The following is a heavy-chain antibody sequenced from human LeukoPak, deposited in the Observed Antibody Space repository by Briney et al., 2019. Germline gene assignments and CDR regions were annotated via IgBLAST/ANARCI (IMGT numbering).Heavy chain of an antibody. CDR2: ISSSSSYI. D-gene: IGHD3-16*02. J-gene: IGHJ3*02. V-gene: IGHV3-21*01. Sequence: GGSLRLSCAASGFTFSSYSMNWVRQAPGKGLEWVSSISSSSSYIYYADSVKGRFTISRDNAKNSPYLQMNSLRAEDTAVYYCARSNYDYVWGSYRLRAFDIWGQGTMVTVSS. CDR3: ARSNYDYVWGSYRLRAFDI. CDR1: GFTFSSYS.